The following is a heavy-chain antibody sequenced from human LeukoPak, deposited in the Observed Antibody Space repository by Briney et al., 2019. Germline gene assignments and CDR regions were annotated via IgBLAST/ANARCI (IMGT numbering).Heavy chain of an antibody. CDR3: ANIAAAGTDY. D-gene: IGHD6-13*01. Sequence: GSPVKVSCKASRGTFSSYAINWVRQATGQGLEWMGWMNPNSGNTGYAQKFQGRVTMTRNTSISTAYMELSSLRSEDTAVYYCANIAAAGTDYWGQGTLVTVSS. CDR2: MNPNSGNT. J-gene: IGHJ4*02. CDR1: RGTFSSYA. V-gene: IGHV1-8*02.